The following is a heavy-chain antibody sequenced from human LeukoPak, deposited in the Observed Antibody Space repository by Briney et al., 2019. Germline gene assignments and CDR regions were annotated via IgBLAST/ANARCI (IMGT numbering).Heavy chain of an antibody. V-gene: IGHV1-18*01. CDR1: GYTFTSYG. CDR3: ARVRWDILTEIGD. Sequence: ASVKVSCKASGYTFTSYGISWVRQAPGQGLEWMGWISAYNGNTKYAQRLQGRVTMTTDTSTSTAYMELRSLRSDDTAVYYCARVRWDILTEIGDWGQGTLVTVSS. D-gene: IGHD3-9*01. J-gene: IGHJ4*02. CDR2: ISAYNGNT.